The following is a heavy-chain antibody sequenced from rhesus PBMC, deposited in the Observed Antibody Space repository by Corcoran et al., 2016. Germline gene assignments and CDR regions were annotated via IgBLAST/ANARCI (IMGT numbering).Heavy chain of an antibody. CDR2: INGKIGKT. V-gene: IGHV4-80*01. J-gene: IGHJ5-2*02. CDR1: GAPIRSHW. Sequence: QVQLQESGPGLVRPSETLYVTCDVSGAPIRSHWWNWIRQPPGKGLVWIGEINGKIGKTTYKPTHKRRVTMTNDASKNRISLEVSAVTAADMAVYLCAKGTRILVDSGYYTENSLDVWGRGVRVTVSS. CDR3: AKGTRILVDSGYYTENSLDV. D-gene: IGHD3-28*01.